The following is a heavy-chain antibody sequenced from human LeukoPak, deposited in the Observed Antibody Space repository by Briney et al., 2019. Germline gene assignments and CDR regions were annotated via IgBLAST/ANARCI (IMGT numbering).Heavy chain of an antibody. Sequence: NPGGSLRLSCAASGFTFSSFSMNWIRQAPGKGREWVSSISSSSSYIYYADSVKGRFTISRDNAKNSLYLQMNSLRAEDTAIYYCANRGMHYFDCWGQGTLVTVSS. D-gene: IGHD1-14*01. CDR3: ANRGMHYFDC. J-gene: IGHJ4*02. CDR2: ISSSSSYI. V-gene: IGHV3-21*04. CDR1: GFTFSSFS.